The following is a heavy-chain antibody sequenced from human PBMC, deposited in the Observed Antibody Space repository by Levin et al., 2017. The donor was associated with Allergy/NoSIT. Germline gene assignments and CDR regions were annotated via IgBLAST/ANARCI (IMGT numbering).Heavy chain of an antibody. V-gene: IGHV4-59*01. CDR2: IYYTGTA. D-gene: IGHD2/OR15-2a*01. CDR1: GDSISSYS. CDR3: ARCSPLSAYFDH. J-gene: IGHJ4*02. Sequence: SETLSLTCTVSGDSISSYSWTWIRQPPGKGLEWIGYIYYTGTATYNPSLKSRVTISVDTSKRQFSLKMSSVTAADTAVYYCARCSPLSAYFDHWGQGTLVTVSS.